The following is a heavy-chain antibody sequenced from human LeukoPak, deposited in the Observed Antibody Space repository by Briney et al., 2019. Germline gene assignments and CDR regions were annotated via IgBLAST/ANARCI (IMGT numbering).Heavy chain of an antibody. CDR3: ARARGSRSYYYYSMDV. J-gene: IGHJ6*02. D-gene: IGHD3-10*01. Sequence: PSETLSLTCAVYGGSISSYYWSWIRQPPGKGREWIGYIYYSGSTNYNPSLKSRVTISVDTSKNQFSLKLSSVTAADTAVYYCARARGSRSYYYYSMDVWGQGTTVTVSS. V-gene: IGHV4-59*01. CDR1: GGSISSYY. CDR2: IYYSGST.